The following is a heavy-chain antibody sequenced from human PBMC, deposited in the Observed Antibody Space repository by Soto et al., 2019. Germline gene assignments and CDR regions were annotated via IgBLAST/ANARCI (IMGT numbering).Heavy chain of an antibody. CDR3: ARDLTTVATSYYYYGMDV. Sequence: PVGALRLSSAASGFTFSSYWMSWVRQAPGKGLEWVANIKQDGSEKYYVDSVKGRSTISRDNAKNSLYLQMNSLRAEDTAVYYCARDLTTVATSYYYYGMDVWGQGTTVTVSS. CDR1: GFTFSSYW. D-gene: IGHD4-4*01. V-gene: IGHV3-7*01. CDR2: IKQDGSEK. J-gene: IGHJ6*02.